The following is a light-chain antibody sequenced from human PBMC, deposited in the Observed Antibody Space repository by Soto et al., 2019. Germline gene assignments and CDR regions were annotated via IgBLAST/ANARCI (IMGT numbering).Light chain of an antibody. CDR3: QQYGSSPQYT. J-gene: IGKJ2*01. V-gene: IGKV3-20*01. Sequence: EIVLTQSPGTLSLSPGERATLSCRASQSVSSSYLAWYQQRPGQAPRLLIYGASSRATGSPDRFSGSGSGTDFHLTISRLEPEDFAVDYCQQYGSSPQYTFGQGNKLEIK. CDR2: GAS. CDR1: QSVSSSY.